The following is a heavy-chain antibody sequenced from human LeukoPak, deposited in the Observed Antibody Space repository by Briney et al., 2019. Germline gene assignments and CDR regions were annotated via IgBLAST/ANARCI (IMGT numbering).Heavy chain of an antibody. J-gene: IGHJ4*02. V-gene: IGHV4-39*01. D-gene: IGHD3-3*01. CDR1: GGSISSSSYS. CDR2: IYYSGTT. Sequence: PSETLSLTCTVSGGSISSSSYSWGWIRQPPGKGLEWIGSIYYSGTTYYNPSLKSRVTISVDTSKIQFSLKLSSVAVTDTAVYFCARLRFDFWSGYTHPYFDYWGQGTLVTVSS. CDR3: ARLRFDFWSGYTHPYFDY.